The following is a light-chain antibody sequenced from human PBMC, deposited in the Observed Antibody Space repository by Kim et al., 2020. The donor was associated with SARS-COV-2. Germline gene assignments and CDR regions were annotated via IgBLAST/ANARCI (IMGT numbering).Light chain of an antibody. CDR3: NSRDSSGNHVV. J-gene: IGLJ2*01. V-gene: IGLV3-19*01. CDR2: GKN. Sequence: ALVQTGRITCQGDSLRSYYASWYQQKPGQAPVLVIYGKNNRPSGIPDRFSGSSSGNTAALTITGAQAEDEADYYCNSRDSSGNHVVFGGGTKLTVL. CDR1: SLRSYY.